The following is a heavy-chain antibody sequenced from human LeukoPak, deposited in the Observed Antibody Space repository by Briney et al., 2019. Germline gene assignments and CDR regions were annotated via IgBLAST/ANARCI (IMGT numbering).Heavy chain of an antibody. D-gene: IGHD5-12*01. CDR3: ASTRAYSGYDSWRGNWFDP. V-gene: IGHV4-61*01. CDR1: GGSVSSGSYY. CDR2: VYYRGST. J-gene: IGHJ5*02. Sequence: SETLSLTCTVSGGSVSSGSYYWSWIRQPPGKGLEWIGCVYYRGSTKCTPSLESRVTISTGTSQNQFSLRLSSVTAADTAVYYCASTRAYSGYDSWRGNWFDPWGQGTLVTVSS.